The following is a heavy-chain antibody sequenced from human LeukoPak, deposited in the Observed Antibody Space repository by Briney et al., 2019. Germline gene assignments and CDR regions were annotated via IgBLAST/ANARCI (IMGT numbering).Heavy chain of an antibody. J-gene: IGHJ4*02. CDR2: IYASGST. CDR3: ARSGASGYDLNY. Sequence: SETLSLTCTVSGGSISSYYWSWIRQSAGKGLEWIGRIYASGSTNYNPSLKSRVTMSVDTSKNQFSLKLSSVTAADTAVYYCARSGASGYDLNYWGQGTLVTVSS. CDR1: GGSISSYY. V-gene: IGHV4-4*07. D-gene: IGHD5-12*01.